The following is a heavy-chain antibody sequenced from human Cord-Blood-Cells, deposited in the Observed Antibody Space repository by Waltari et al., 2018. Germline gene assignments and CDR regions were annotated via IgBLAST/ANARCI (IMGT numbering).Heavy chain of an antibody. CDR1: GGTFSSYA. J-gene: IGHJ5*02. Sequence: QVQLVQSGAEVKKPGSSVKLACKASGGTFSSYAISWVRQAPGQGLEWMGGIDPICGTGNYAQRFQGRVAITADESTSTAYMELRSLGYEDTAVYYCAGDRMVYAHSWFDPWGQGTLVTVSS. CDR3: AGDRMVYAHSWFDP. CDR2: IDPICGTG. D-gene: IGHD2-8*01. V-gene: IGHV1-69*01.